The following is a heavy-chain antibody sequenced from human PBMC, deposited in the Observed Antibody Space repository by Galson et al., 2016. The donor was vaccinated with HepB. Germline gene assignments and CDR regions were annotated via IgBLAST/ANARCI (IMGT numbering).Heavy chain of an antibody. V-gene: IGHV1-58*01. D-gene: IGHD1-26*01. J-gene: IGHJ5*02. Sequence: SVQVSCKASGVPFSTSAVQWVRQARGQHLEWIGCIVSGTGDTTYAQKFQERVTITRDMSTRTAYMELSSLRSEDTAVYYCARDGVLGGASWFDTWGQGTLVTVSS. CDR2: IVSGTGDT. CDR1: GVPFSTSA. CDR3: ARDGVLGGASWFDT.